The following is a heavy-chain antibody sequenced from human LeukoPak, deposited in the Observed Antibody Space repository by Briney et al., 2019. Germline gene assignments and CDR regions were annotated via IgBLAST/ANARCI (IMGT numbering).Heavy chain of an antibody. CDR2: IYDNGSKE. CDR3: ARDFKSGYVDS. V-gene: IGHV3-33*01. D-gene: IGHD3-3*01. CDR1: GFTFSNYG. J-gene: IGHJ4*02. Sequence: GRSLRLSCAASGFTFSNYGMHWVRQAPGRGLEWVAVIYDNGSKEYFADSVKGRFTISRDNSKNTVLLQMNSLRAEDTAVFYCARDFKSGYVDSWGQGTLVTVSS.